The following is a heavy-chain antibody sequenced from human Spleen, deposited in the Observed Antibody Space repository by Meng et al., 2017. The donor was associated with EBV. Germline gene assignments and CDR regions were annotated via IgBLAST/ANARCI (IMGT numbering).Heavy chain of an antibody. D-gene: IGHD2-15*01. Sequence: QLQLQESGSGLVKPSQTLSLTCAVSGVSITTGGYSWSWVRQPPGKGLEWIGHIYHGGSTYYNPSVKSRVIMSVDRSKNQFSLKLTSVTAADTAVYYCARSATGWFFYYDYWGQGTLVTVSS. V-gene: IGHV4-30-2*01. J-gene: IGHJ4*02. CDR3: ARSATGWFFYYDY. CDR2: IYHGGST. CDR1: GVSITTGGYS.